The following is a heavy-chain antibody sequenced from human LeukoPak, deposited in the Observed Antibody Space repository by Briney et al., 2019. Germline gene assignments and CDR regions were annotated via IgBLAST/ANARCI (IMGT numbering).Heavy chain of an antibody. D-gene: IGHD2-2*01. V-gene: IGHV1-46*01. CDR1: GYTFTSYG. Sequence: ASVKVSCKASGYTFTSYGVTWVRQAPGQGLEWMGIIHPSSGSTSYAQKFEGRVTMTRDTSTSTVYMELSSLRSEDTAVYYCARDSSTSFLADPWGQGTLVTVSS. J-gene: IGHJ5*02. CDR2: IHPSSGST. CDR3: ARDSSTSFLADP.